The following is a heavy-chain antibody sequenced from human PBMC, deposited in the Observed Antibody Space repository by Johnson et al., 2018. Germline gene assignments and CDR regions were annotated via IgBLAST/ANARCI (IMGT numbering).Heavy chain of an antibody. CDR3: ARDPHDYGDYDYYYYYGMDV. V-gene: IGHV3-11*01. Sequence: VQLVESGGGLVKPGGSLRLSCAASGFTFSDYYMSWIRQAPGKGLEWVSYISSSGSTIYYADSVKGRFTISRDNAKNSLYLQMNSLRAEDTAVYYCARDPHDYGDYDYYYYYGMDVWGQGTTVTVSS. J-gene: IGHJ6*02. CDR2: ISSSGSTI. D-gene: IGHD4-17*01. CDR1: GFTFSDYY.